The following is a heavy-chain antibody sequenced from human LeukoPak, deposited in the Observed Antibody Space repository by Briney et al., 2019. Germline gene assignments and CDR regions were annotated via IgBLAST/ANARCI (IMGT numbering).Heavy chain of an antibody. CDR3: SVMHRYYDGSGYWVQ. CDR1: GLTFSIYG. V-gene: IGHV3-23*01. CDR2: ISGSGDST. Sequence: GGSLRLSCAASGLTFSIYGMAWVRQAPGKGLEWVSGISGSGDSTYYAASVKGRFTISRDNSKNTLYLQMNSLRADDTAVYYCSVMHRYYDGSGYWVQWGQGTLVTVSS. D-gene: IGHD3-22*01. J-gene: IGHJ4*02.